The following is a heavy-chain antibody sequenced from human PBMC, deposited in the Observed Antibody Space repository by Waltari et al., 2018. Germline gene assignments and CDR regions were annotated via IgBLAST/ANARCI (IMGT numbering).Heavy chain of an antibody. CDR2: IKTDGGEE. V-gene: IGHV3-7*01. J-gene: IGHJ3*02. CDR3: ARDQWFGFDI. Sequence: EVQLVESGGGLVQPGGSLRLSCAASGFTLSNYWMSWVRQAPGKGLGWMANIKTDGGEEYYVDSGGGRFTISRDNAKNLLFLQMNSLRPEDTAVYYCARDQWFGFDIWGQATMVTVSS. CDR1: GFTLSNYW. D-gene: IGHD3-22*01.